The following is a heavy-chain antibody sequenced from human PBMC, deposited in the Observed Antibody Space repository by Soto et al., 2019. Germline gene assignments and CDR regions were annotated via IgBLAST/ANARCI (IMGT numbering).Heavy chain of an antibody. V-gene: IGHV1-24*01. J-gene: IGHJ4*02. Sequence: QVHLVQSGAEVKKPGASVKVSCKVSGYTLTGLSMHWVRQAPGKGLEWMGGVDPEDGEAIYAQKFQGRVTVTEDTSTDTAYMELSSLRSEDTAVYYCATHNAGFDTVASMDTSFDNWGQGTLVTVS. CDR3: ATHNAGFDTVASMDTSFDN. CDR1: GYTLTGLS. CDR2: VDPEDGEA. D-gene: IGHD5-12*01.